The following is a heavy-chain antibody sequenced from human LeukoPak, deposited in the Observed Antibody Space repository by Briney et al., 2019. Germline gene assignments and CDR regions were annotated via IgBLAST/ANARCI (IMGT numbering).Heavy chain of an antibody. V-gene: IGHV1-18*04. J-gene: IGHJ3*02. D-gene: IGHD2-2*01. CDR2: ISPYNDYT. Sequence: ASVKVSCTASGYTFTNYGISWVRQAPGQGLEWMGWISPYNDYTNYAQKLQGRVTMTTDTSTSTGYMDLRSLRSDDTAVYYCARWYCSSTSCYAGAFDMWGQGTMVTVSS. CDR3: ARWYCSSTSCYAGAFDM. CDR1: GYTFTNYG.